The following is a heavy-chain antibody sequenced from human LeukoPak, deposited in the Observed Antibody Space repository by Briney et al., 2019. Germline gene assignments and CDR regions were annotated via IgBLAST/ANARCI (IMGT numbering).Heavy chain of an antibody. CDR3: ARLPGDH. J-gene: IGHJ4*02. V-gene: IGHV4-59*08. Sequence: SETLSLTCTVSGGSISNYYWSWIRQPPGKGLEWVGYIYYTGSTNYNPSLKSRVTISVDTSKNQFSLKLTSVTAADTAVYYCARLPGDHWGQGALVTVSS. CDR2: IYYTGST. CDR1: GGSISNYY.